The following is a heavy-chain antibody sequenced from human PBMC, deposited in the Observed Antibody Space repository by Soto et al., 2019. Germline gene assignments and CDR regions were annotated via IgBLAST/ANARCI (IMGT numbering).Heavy chain of an antibody. CDR2: IRSPGGDT. Sequence: GASVKVSCKTSGYTFTTYHMHWVRQAPGQGLEWMGIIRSPGGDTIYEQKFQGRVAVTRDTSTSTVYMEMSGLTYDDTAVYYCVREAPRTFYFDYWGQGTLVTVSS. J-gene: IGHJ4*02. CDR3: VREAPRTFYFDY. V-gene: IGHV1-46*01. CDR1: GYTFTTYH.